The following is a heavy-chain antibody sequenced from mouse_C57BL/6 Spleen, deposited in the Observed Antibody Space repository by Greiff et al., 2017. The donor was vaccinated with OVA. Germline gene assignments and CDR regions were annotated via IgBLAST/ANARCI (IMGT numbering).Heavy chain of an antibody. D-gene: IGHD2-4*01. CDR1: GYTFTSYG. J-gene: IGHJ2*01. V-gene: IGHV1-81*01. CDR2: IYPRSGNT. CDR3: ARMVDYDEEGYYCDY. Sequence: QVQLKQSGAELARPGASVKLSCKASGYTFTSYGISWVKQRTGQGLEWIGEIYPRSGNTYYNEKFKGKATLTADKSSSTAYMELRSLTSEDSAVYFCARMVDYDEEGYYCDYWGQGTTLTVSS.